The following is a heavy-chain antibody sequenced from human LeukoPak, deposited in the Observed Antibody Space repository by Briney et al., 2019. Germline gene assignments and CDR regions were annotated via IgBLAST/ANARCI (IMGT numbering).Heavy chain of an antibody. CDR2: LNPDSGGT. CDR1: GYPFTGYY. D-gene: IGHD3-16*01. V-gene: IGHV1-2*06. J-gene: IGHJ4*02. Sequence: ASVKVSCKPSGYPFTGYYIHWVRQAPGQGLEWMGRLNPDSGGTNYGQKFQGRVTMTRDTSINTAYMEMSGLTSDDTAVYYCATLGEDNSDTPFDYWGQGTLVTVSS. CDR3: ATLGEDNSDTPFDY.